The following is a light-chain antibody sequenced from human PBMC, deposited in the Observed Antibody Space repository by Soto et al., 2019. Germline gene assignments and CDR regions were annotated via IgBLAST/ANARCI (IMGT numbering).Light chain of an antibody. Sequence: QSALTQPPSVSGSPGQSVTISCTGTSSDFGSYNRVSWYQRPPGTDPKLMIYEVSNRPSGVPDRFSGSKSGNTASLTISGLQAEDEAEYYCSLYTSDSTYVFGTGTQVTVL. V-gene: IGLV2-18*01. CDR1: SSDFGSYNR. CDR3: SLYTSDSTYV. J-gene: IGLJ1*01. CDR2: EVS.